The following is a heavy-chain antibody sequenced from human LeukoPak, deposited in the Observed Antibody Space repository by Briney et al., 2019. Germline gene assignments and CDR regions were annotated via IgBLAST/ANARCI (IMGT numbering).Heavy chain of an antibody. J-gene: IGHJ6*02. CDR2: ISSSGSTI. D-gene: IGHD3-10*01. CDR3: ARVYYYGSGSYWAVYYGMDV. V-gene: IGHV3-48*03. CDR1: GFTFSSYE. Sequence: GGSLRLSCAASGFTFSSYEMNWVRQAPGKGLEWVSYISSSGSTIYYADSAKGRFTISRDNAKNSLYLQMNSLRAEDTAVYYCARVYYYGSGSYWAVYYGMDVWGQGTTVTVSS.